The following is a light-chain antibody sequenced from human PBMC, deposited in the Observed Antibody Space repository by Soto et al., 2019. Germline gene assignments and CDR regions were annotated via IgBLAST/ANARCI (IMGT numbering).Light chain of an antibody. Sequence: QSVLTQPPSVSGAPGQRVIISCTGNSANIGAGFNVHWYRQLPGTAPKLLIYGNNNRPSGVPDRFSGSKSGTSASLAITGLQAEDEADYYCQSYDSSLSVVVFGGGTKLTVL. V-gene: IGLV1-40*01. CDR1: SANIGAGFN. CDR3: QSYDSSLSVVV. CDR2: GNN. J-gene: IGLJ2*01.